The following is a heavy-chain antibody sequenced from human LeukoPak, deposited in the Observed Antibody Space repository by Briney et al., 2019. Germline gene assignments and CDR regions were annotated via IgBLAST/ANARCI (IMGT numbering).Heavy chain of an antibody. CDR2: IYSGSST. V-gene: IGHV3-53*01. J-gene: IGHJ4*02. CDR1: GFTVSSNY. CDR3: ARNFALDY. Sequence: GGSLRLSCAASGFTVSSNYMTWVRQAPGKGLEWVSVIYSGSSTYYADSVKGRFTISRDNSKNTLFLQMNSLRAEDTAVYYCARNFALDYWGQGTLVTVSS.